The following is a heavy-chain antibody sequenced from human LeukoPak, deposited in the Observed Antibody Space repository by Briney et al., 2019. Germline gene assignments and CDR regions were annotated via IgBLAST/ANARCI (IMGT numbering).Heavy chain of an antibody. CDR3: ARDNKGSSGWYVLRLPNYGMDV. J-gene: IGHJ6*02. Sequence: PSGRSLRLSCAASGFTFSSYGMPWVRQAPGKGLEGVAVIWYDGSNKYYADSVKSRFPTSRDNSKHTLYLQMNSLRAEDTAVYYRARDNKGSSGWYVLRLPNYGMDVWGQGTTVTVSS. D-gene: IGHD6-19*01. V-gene: IGHV3-33*01. CDR1: GFTFSSYG. CDR2: IWYDGSNK.